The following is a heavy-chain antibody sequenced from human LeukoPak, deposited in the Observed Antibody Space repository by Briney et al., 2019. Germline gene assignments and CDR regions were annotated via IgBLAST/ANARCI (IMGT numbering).Heavy chain of an antibody. CDR1: GFTFSSYA. D-gene: IGHD6-13*01. CDR2: ISYDGSNK. Sequence: GGSLRLSCAASGFTFSSYAMHWVRQAPGKGLEWVAVISYDGSNKYYADSVKGRFTISRDNSKNTLYLQMNSLRAEDTAVYYCAKGERTAAAGTRAFDIWGQGTMVTVSS. V-gene: IGHV3-30*04. CDR3: AKGERTAAAGTRAFDI. J-gene: IGHJ3*02.